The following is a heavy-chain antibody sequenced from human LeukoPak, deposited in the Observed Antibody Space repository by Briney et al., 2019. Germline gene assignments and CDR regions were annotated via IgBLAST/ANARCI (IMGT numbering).Heavy chain of an antibody. CDR1: GFTFTSSA. CDR2: IVVGSGDT. J-gene: IGHJ3*02. V-gene: IGHV1-58*01. D-gene: IGHD3-10*01. CDR3: GADSMPRGVFSYAFDI. Sequence: TSVKVSCKASGFTFTSSAVQWVRQARGQRLEWIGWIVVGSGDTNSAHKFQERVTITRDMSTRTAYMELSSLRSEDTAVYYCGADSMPRGVFSYAFDIWGQGTMVTVSS.